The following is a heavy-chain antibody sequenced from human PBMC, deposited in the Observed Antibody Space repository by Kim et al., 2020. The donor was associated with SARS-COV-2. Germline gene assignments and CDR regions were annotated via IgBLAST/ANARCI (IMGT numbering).Heavy chain of an antibody. CDR2: INHSGST. Sequence: SETLSLTCAVYGGSFSGYYWSWIRQPPGKGLEWIGEINHSGSTNYNPSLKSRVTISVDTSKNQFSLKLSSVTAADTAVYYCASLNWVYCSGGSCYPHDAFDIWGQGTMVTVSS. CDR3: ASLNWVYCSGGSCYPHDAFDI. CDR1: GGSFSGYY. D-gene: IGHD2-15*01. V-gene: IGHV4-34*01. J-gene: IGHJ3*02.